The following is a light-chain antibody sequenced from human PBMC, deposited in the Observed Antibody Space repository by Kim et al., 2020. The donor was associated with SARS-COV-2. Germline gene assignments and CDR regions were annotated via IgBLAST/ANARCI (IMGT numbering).Light chain of an antibody. CDR2: DAS. Sequence: VAPGEKATLSCRASQSISRTLAWYQQKPGQAPSLLIYDASSRATATPARFSGSGSGTEFTLTISSLQSEDFAVYYCQQYFDWPLTFGPGTKVDIK. CDR3: QQYFDWPLT. CDR1: QSISRT. V-gene: IGKV3-15*01. J-gene: IGKJ3*01.